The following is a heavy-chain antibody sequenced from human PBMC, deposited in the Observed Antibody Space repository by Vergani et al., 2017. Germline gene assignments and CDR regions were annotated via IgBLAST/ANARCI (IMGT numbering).Heavy chain of an antibody. CDR3: AKDSEALLLWFGEGLGN. V-gene: IGHV3-30*18. J-gene: IGHJ1*01. CDR2: IAYDESDK. Sequence: VQLLESGGDLVQPGGSLRLSCAASGFTFIMHAMSWVRKAPGKGLEWVAFIAYDESDKNCADSVKGRFTISRDNTKNTVHLQMNSLRPEDTAVYFCAKDSEALLLWFGEGLGNWGQGTLVTVSS. D-gene: IGHD3-10*01. CDR1: GFTFIMHA.